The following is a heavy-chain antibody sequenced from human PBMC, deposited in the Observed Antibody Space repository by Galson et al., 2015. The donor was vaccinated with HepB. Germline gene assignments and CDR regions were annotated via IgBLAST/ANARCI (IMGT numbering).Heavy chain of an antibody. D-gene: IGHD6-6*01. CDR1: GGTFSSYA. V-gene: IGHV1-69*13. CDR3: ARGEGVGLVIAARRYYYYYGMDV. CDR2: IIPIFGTA. J-gene: IGHJ6*02. Sequence: SVKVSCKASGGTFSSYAISWVRQAPGQGLEWMGGIIPIFGTANYAQKFQGRVTITADESTSTAYMELSSLGSEDTAVYYCARGEGVGLVIAARRYYYYYGMDVWGQGTTITVSS.